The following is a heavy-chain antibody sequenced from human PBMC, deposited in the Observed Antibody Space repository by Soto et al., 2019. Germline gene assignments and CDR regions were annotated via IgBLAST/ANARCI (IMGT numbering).Heavy chain of an antibody. D-gene: IGHD4-17*01. CDR1: GFTFDDYA. CDR3: AKDIRDGDSMRYYYYYYGMDV. CDR2: ISWNSGSI. Sequence: SLRLSCAASGFTFDDYAMHWVRQAPGKGLEWVSGISWNSGSIGYADSVKGRFTISRDNAKNSLYLQMNSLRAEDTALYYCAKDIRDGDSMRYYYYYYGMDVWGQGTTVTVSS. V-gene: IGHV3-9*01. J-gene: IGHJ6*02.